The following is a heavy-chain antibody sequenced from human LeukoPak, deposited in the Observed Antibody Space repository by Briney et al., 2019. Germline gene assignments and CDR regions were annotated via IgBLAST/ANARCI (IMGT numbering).Heavy chain of an antibody. CDR2: ISGSGGST. CDR1: GFTFSSYA. V-gene: IGHV3-23*01. D-gene: IGHD3-10*01. CDR3: AKDSAAPWFGELWYYFDY. Sequence: GGSLRLSCAASGFTFSSYAMSWVRQAPGKGLEWVSAISGSGGSTYYADSVKGRFIICRDNSKTTLYLQMNSLRAEDTAVYYCAKDSAAPWFGELWYYFDYWGQGTLVTVSS. J-gene: IGHJ4*02.